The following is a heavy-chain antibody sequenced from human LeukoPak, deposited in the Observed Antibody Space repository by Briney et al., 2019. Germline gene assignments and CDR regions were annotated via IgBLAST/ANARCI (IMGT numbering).Heavy chain of an antibody. J-gene: IGHJ5*02. CDR3: ARETIVVVTNWFDP. CDR2: IYHSGST. V-gene: IGHV4-30-2*01. D-gene: IGHD2-21*02. Sequence: PSETLSLTCAVSGGSISSGGYSWSWIRQPPGKGLEWIGYIYHSGSTYYNPSLKSRVTISVDMSKNQFSLKLSSVTAADTAVYYCARETIVVVTNWFDPWGQGTLVTVSS. CDR1: GGSISSGGYS.